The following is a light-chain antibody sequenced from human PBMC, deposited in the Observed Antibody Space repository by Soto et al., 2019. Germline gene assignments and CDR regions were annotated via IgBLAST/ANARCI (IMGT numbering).Light chain of an antibody. J-gene: IGKJ1*01. CDR3: QQYNNWPTWT. CDR2: GAS. V-gene: IGKV3-15*01. CDR1: QSVSSN. Sequence: EIVMTQSPATLSVSPGERATLSCRASQSVSSNLAWYQQKPGQAPRLLIYGASTRATGIPARFSGSGSGTAVTLTISSLQAEDFAVYYWQQYNNWPTWTFGQGTQVEIK.